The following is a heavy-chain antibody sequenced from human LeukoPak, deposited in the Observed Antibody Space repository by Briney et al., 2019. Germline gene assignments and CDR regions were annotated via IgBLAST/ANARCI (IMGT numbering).Heavy chain of an antibody. CDR1: AASITISNW. D-gene: IGHD6-13*01. V-gene: IGHV4-4*02. J-gene: IGHJ5*02. CDR2: IYHSGST. CDR3: ARVWGIAAAANWFDP. Sequence: PSQTLSLTRAVSAASITISNWWSWVRQPPGKGLEWIGEIYHSGSTNYNPSLKSRVTISVDKSKNQFSLKLSSVTAADAAVYYCARVWGIAAAANWFDPWGQGTLVTVSS.